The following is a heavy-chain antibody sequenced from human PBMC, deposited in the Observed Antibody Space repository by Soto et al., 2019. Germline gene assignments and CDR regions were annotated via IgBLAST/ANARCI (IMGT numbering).Heavy chain of an antibody. CDR2: IIPIFGTA. CDR1: GGTFSSYA. V-gene: IGHV1-69*13. Sequence: ASVKVSCKASGGTFSSYAISWVRQAPGQGLEWMGGIIPIFGTANYAQKFQGRVTITADESTSTAYMELSSLRSEDTAVYYCARGGHDYGDYSFWWAYYWGQGTLVTVSS. D-gene: IGHD4-17*01. CDR3: ARGGHDYGDYSFWWAYY. J-gene: IGHJ4*02.